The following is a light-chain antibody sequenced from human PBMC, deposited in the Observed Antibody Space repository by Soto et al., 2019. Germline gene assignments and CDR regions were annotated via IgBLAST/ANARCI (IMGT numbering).Light chain of an antibody. CDR1: QSISSY. V-gene: IGKV1-39*01. Sequence: DIPMTQSPSSLSASVGDRVTITCRASQSISSYLNWYQQKPGKAPKLLIYAASSLQSGVPSRFSGSGSGTDVTLTISSLQPEDFATDYCQQSYSTPRTFGQGTKVEIK. CDR3: QQSYSTPRT. CDR2: AAS. J-gene: IGKJ1*01.